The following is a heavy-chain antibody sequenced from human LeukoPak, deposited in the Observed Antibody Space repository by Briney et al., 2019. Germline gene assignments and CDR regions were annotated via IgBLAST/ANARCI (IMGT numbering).Heavy chain of an antibody. CDR2: INPNSGGT. Sequence: ASVKVSCMASGYTFTGYYMHWVRQAPGQGLEWMGWINPNSGGTNYAQKFQGRVTMTRDTSISTAYMELSRLRSDDTAVYYCARDHTYCGGDCSSWGQGTMVTVSS. V-gene: IGHV1-2*02. CDR1: GYTFTGYY. CDR3: ARDHTYCGGDCSS. J-gene: IGHJ3*01. D-gene: IGHD2-21*02.